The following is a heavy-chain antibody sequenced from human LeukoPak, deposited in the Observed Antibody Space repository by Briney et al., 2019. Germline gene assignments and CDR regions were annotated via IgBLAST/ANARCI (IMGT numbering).Heavy chain of an antibody. V-gene: IGHV1-18*01. CDR3: ARVVRYCSGGSCYPSYWYFDL. D-gene: IGHD2-15*01. J-gene: IGHJ2*01. CDR2: ISAYNGNT. Sequence: GASVTVSCTASGYTFTSYGISWVRQAPGQGLEWMGWISAYNGNTNYAQKLQGRVTMTTDTSTSTAYMELRSLRSDDTAVYYCARVVRYCSGGSCYPSYWYFDLWGRGTLVTVSS. CDR1: GYTFTSYG.